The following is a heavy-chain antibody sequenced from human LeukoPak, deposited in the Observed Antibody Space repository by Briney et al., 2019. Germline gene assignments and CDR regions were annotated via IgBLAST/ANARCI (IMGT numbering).Heavy chain of an antibody. J-gene: IGHJ4*02. Sequence: PSETLSLTCTVSGGSISSYYWSWIRQPPGKGLEGIGYIYYSGSTNYNPSLKSRVTISVDTSKNQFSLKLSSVTAADTAVYYCARWTGYSSSWSNFDYWGQGTLVTVSS. D-gene: IGHD6-13*01. V-gene: IGHV4-59*01. CDR1: GGSISSYY. CDR2: IYYSGST. CDR3: ARWTGYSSSWSNFDY.